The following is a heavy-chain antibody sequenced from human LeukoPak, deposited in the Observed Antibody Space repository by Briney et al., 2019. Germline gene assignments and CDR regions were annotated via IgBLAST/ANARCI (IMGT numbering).Heavy chain of an antibody. J-gene: IGHJ3*02. Sequence: GESLQISCQGSGYSFTSYWIGWVRQMPGKGLEWMGIIYPGDSDTRYSPSFQGQVTISADKSISTAYLQWSSLKASDTAMYYCARYELGYCSGGSCPDAFDIWGQGTMVTVSS. V-gene: IGHV5-51*01. CDR2: IYPGDSDT. CDR3: ARYELGYCSGGSCPDAFDI. CDR1: GYSFTSYW. D-gene: IGHD2-15*01.